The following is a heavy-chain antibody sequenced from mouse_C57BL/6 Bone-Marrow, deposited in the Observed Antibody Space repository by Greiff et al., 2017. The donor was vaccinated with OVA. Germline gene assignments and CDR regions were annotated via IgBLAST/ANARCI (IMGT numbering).Heavy chain of an antibody. CDR3: ARSYYYPDDMDY. Sequence: EVKLVESGGGLVKPGGSLKLSCAASGFTFSSYAMSWVRQTPEKRLEWVATISDGGSYTYYPDNVKGRFTISRDNAKNNLYLQMSHLKSEDTAMYYCARSYYYPDDMDYWGQGTSVTVSS. V-gene: IGHV5-4*03. CDR2: ISDGGSYT. D-gene: IGHD1-1*01. J-gene: IGHJ4*01. CDR1: GFTFSSYA.